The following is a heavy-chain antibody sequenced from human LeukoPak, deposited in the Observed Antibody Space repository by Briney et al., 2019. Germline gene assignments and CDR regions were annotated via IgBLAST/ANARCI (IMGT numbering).Heavy chain of an antibody. D-gene: IGHD3-10*01. J-gene: IGHJ6*03. Sequence: SSETLSLTCTLPGDSLNLGSYYWRWIRQPRGEGLGWIGYICYSGSTSYNPYLTSRVPISVDKSKNQFSLKLSSVTAADTAVYYCARGLMRGSGSYYDLSYYYYMDVWGKGTTVTVSS. CDR1: GDSLNLGSYY. CDR3: ARGLMRGSGSYYDLSYYYYMDV. V-gene: IGHV4-61*01. CDR2: ICYSGST.